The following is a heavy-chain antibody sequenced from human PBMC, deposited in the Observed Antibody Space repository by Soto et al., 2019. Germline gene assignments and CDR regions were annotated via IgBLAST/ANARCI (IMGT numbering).Heavy chain of an antibody. D-gene: IGHD3-10*01. CDR1: GASISSGGSS. V-gene: IGHV4-30-2*01. Sequence: QLQLQESGSGLVKPSQTLSLTCAVSGASISSGGSSWSWIRQAPGTGLEWIGYIYHSGITNYNPSLKSRVTKSVDKSQHQFSLSLSFVTAADTAVYYCARGLAVRGSYGLDVWGQGTTVTVSS. CDR2: IYHSGIT. J-gene: IGHJ6*02. CDR3: ARGLAVRGSYGLDV.